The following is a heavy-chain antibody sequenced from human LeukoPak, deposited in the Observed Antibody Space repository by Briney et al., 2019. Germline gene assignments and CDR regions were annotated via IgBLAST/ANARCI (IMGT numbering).Heavy chain of an antibody. V-gene: IGHV1-2*02. CDR2: INPNSGGT. J-gene: IGHJ4*02. CDR3: ARGHGDIWYSLGH. CDR1: GYTFTGYY. D-gene: IGHD1-26*01. Sequence: GASVKVSCKTSGYTFTGYYIHWVRQASGQGLEWVAWINPNSGGTKYSQQFQGRVTLTRDTSISTAYMELSRLTSDDTAVYYCARGHGDIWYSLGHWGQGTLVTVSA.